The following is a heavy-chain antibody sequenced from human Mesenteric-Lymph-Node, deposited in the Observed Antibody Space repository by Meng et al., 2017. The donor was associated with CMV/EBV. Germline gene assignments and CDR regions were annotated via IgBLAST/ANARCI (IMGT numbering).Heavy chain of an antibody. J-gene: IGHJ6*02. V-gene: IGHV1-2*02. CDR3: ARMSDSVGTSNSYYYYYGMDV. D-gene: IGHD4-23*01. Sequence: ASVKVSCKASGYTFTGYYMHWVRQAPGQGLEWMGWINPNSGGKIYAQKFQGRVTMTRDTSISTAYMELSSLRSEDTAVYYCARMSDSVGTSNSYYYYYGMDVWGQGTTVTVSS. CDR2: INPNSGGK. CDR1: GYTFTGYY.